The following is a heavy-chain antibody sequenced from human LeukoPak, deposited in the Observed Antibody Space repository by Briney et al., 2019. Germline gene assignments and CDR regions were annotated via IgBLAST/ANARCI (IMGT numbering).Heavy chain of an antibody. J-gene: IGHJ6*02. D-gene: IGHD3-22*01. CDR3: ARVGLSAMIVVVTPYGMDV. CDR1: GFTFSGYA. CDR2: ITAGGDST. V-gene: IGHV3-23*01. Sequence: GGSLRLSCAASGFTFSGYAMSWVRLAPGEGLEWVSAITAGGDSTYYAESVKGRFTISRDNLKNMVFLQMSTLRAEDTAVYYCARVGLSAMIVVVTPYGMDVWGQGTTVTVSS.